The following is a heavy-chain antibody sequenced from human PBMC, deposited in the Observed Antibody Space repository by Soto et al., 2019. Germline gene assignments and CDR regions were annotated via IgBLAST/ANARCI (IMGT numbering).Heavy chain of an antibody. J-gene: IGHJ5*02. Sequence: PGGSLRLSCAASGFTFSSYEMNWVRRAPGKGLEWVSYISSSGSTIYYADSVKGRFTISRDNAKNSLYLQMNSLRAEDTAVYYCARGGGYDILTGYYNEGWFDPWGQGTLVTVSS. CDR1: GFTFSSYE. V-gene: IGHV3-48*03. CDR3: ARGGGYDILTGYYNEGWFDP. D-gene: IGHD3-9*01. CDR2: ISSSGSTI.